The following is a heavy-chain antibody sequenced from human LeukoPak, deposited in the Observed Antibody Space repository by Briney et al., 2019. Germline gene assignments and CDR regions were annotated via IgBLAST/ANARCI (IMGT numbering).Heavy chain of an antibody. Sequence: ASVKVSCKASGYTFTSYYMHWVRQAPGQGLEWMGIINPSGGSTNYAQKLQGRVTMTTDTSTSTAYMELRSLRSDDTAVYYCARGLQENLAWLKAFSAFDFWGQGTMVTVSS. D-gene: IGHD5-24*01. CDR3: ARGLQENLAWLKAFSAFDF. CDR2: INPSGGST. CDR1: GYTFTSYY. V-gene: IGHV1-46*01. J-gene: IGHJ3*01.